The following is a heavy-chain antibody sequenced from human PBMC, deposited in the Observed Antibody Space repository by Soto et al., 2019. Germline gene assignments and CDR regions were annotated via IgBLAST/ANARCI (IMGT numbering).Heavy chain of an antibody. D-gene: IGHD6-13*01. V-gene: IGHV3-9*01. CDR3: ARASWYLHYFDY. CDR1: GFTFDDYA. Sequence: GGSLRLSCAASGFTFDDYAMHGVRQAPGKGLEWVSGISWNSGSIGYADSVKGRFTISRDTSKNQFSLQLNSVTPEDTAVYYCARASWYLHYFDYWGQGTLVTVSS. CDR2: ISWNSGSI. J-gene: IGHJ4*02.